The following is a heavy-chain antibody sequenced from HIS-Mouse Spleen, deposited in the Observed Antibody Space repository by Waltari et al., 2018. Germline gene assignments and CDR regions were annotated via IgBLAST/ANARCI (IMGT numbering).Heavy chain of an antibody. J-gene: IGHJ2*01. CDR2: IYYSGRT. V-gene: IGHV4-39*07. CDR3: AREIPYSSSWYDWYFDL. Sequence: QLQLQESGPGLVKPSETLSLTYTVSGGSISSSSYYWGWIRQPPGKGLEWIGSIYYSGRTDYSPSLKSRVTISVDTSKNQFSLKLSSVTAADTAVYYCAREIPYSSSWYDWYFDLWGRGTLVTVSS. D-gene: IGHD6-13*01. CDR1: GGSISSSSYY.